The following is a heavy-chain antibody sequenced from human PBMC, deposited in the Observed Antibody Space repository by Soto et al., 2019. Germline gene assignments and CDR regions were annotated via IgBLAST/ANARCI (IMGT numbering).Heavy chain of an antibody. Sequence: PSDTLSLTCTVCVRSIRTYYWGWIPQPPGKGLECIWYIYYDGSTSYNPSLRCRVTISVDTSKNQFSLILSSVTSADMAVYYCARDQLSSGLYVWFDPWGQGTLVTVS. CDR2: IYYDGST. CDR3: ARDQLSSGLYVWFDP. D-gene: IGHD6-25*01. CDR1: VRSIRTYY. V-gene: IGHV4-59*01. J-gene: IGHJ5*02.